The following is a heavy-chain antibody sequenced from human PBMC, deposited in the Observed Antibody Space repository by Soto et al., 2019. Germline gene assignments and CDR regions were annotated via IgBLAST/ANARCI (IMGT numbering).Heavy chain of an antibody. CDR3: ARGVPAATKGPFDP. J-gene: IGHJ5*02. D-gene: IGHD2-2*01. CDR1: EGTFSSYT. CDR2: IIPILGIA. Sequence: QVQLVQSGAEVKKPGSSVKVSCKASEGTFSSYTISWVRQAPGQGLEWMGRIIPILGIANYAQKFQGRVTITADKSTSTAYMELSSLRSEDTAVYYCARGVPAATKGPFDPWGQGTLVTVSS. V-gene: IGHV1-69*02.